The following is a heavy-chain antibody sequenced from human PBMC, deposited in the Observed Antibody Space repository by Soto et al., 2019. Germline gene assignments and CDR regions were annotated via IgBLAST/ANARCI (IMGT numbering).Heavy chain of an antibody. D-gene: IGHD3-10*01. CDR1: GFTFSSYG. J-gene: IGHJ4*02. Sequence: PGGSLRLSCAASGFTFSSYGMHWVRQAPGKGLEWVAVISYDGSNKYYADSVKGRFTISRDNSKNTLYLQMNSLRAEDTAVYYCWYGSGSYYQDSPGDYYFDYWGQGTLVXVSS. CDR2: ISYDGSNK. CDR3: WYGSGSYYQDSPGDYYFDY. V-gene: IGHV3-30*03.